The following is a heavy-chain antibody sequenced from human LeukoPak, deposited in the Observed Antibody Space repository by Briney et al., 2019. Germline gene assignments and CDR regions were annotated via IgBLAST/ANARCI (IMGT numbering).Heavy chain of an antibody. D-gene: IGHD2-15*01. J-gene: IGHJ1*01. CDR3: ARDKVVPEYFQH. CDR2: INPSGGST. Sequence: ASVKVSCKASGYTFTSYYMHWVRQAPGQGLEWMGIINPSGGSTSYAQEFQGRVTMTRDTSTSTVYRELSSLRSEDTAVYYCARDKVVPEYFQHWGQGTLVTVSS. V-gene: IGHV1-46*01. CDR1: GYTFTSYY.